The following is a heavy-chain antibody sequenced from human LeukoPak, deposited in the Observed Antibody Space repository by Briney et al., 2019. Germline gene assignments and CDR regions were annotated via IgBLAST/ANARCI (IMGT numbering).Heavy chain of an antibody. Sequence: ASVKVSCKASGYTFTGYYMHWVRQAPGQGLEWMGIINPSGGSTSYAQKFQGRVTITADKSTSTAYMELSSLRSEDTAVYYCASTPLSYCTNGVCYSYFDYWGQGTLVTVSS. CDR3: ASTPLSYCTNGVCYSYFDY. J-gene: IGHJ4*02. D-gene: IGHD2-8*01. CDR2: INPSGGST. CDR1: GYTFTGYY. V-gene: IGHV1-46*01.